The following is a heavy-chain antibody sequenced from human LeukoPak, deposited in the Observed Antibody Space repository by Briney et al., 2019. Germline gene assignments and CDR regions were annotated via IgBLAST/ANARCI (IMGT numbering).Heavy chain of an antibody. V-gene: IGHV4-30-4*01. J-gene: IGHJ4*02. CDR3: AGFSGWALLGY. CDR1: GGSINSGDYS. CDR2: IYCSGST. D-gene: IGHD6-19*01. Sequence: PSETLSLTCTVSGGSINSGDYSWSWIRQPPGKGLEWIGYIYCSGSTYYNPSLKSRVTISVDTSKNQLSLKLSSVTAADTAVYYCAGFSGWALLGYWGQGTLVTVSS.